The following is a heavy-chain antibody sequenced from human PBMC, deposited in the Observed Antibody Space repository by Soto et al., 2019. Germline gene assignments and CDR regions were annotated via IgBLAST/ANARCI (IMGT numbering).Heavy chain of an antibody. Sequence: QVQLVQSGAEVKKPGSSVKVSCKASGGTFRSYSINWVRQAPGQGLEWMGEIIPIFGTANYAQKFQGRVTMTADESTSTAYRELSSLRSEDTAVYYCARDGGRHAGGIDYWGQGTLVTVSS. V-gene: IGHV1-69*01. J-gene: IGHJ4*02. CDR1: GGTFRSYS. D-gene: IGHD1-26*01. CDR3: ARDGGRHAGGIDY. CDR2: IIPIFGTA.